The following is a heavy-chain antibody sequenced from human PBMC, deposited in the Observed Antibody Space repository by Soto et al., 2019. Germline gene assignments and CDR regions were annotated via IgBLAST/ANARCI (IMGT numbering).Heavy chain of an antibody. CDR3: ARACSGTYGWYDP. J-gene: IGHJ5*02. CDR1: GFTFRNYW. V-gene: IGHV3-74*01. CDR2: INNDGSRT. D-gene: IGHD3-10*02. Sequence: EVQVVESGGGLVQPGGSLRLSCAASGFTFRNYWMHWVRQVPGKGLVWVSQINNDGSRTNYADSVKGRFTISRDNAKNTVYLQMNSLRAEDTALYYCARACSGTYGWYDPWGQGTLVTVSS.